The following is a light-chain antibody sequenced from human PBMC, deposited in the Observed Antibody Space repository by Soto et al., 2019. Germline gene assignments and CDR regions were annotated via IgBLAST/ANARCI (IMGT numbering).Light chain of an antibody. J-gene: IGKJ2*01. Sequence: DVVLTQSPLSLPVTLGQPASISCRSSQSFVHSDGNTYLHWFQQRPGQSPRRLIYRVSTRDAGVPDRFSGGGSGSDFTLKIRRVEAEDVGVYYCMEGTYLPKTFGQGTKLEIK. CDR3: MEGTYLPKT. CDR1: QSFVHSDGNTY. V-gene: IGKV2-30*02. CDR2: RVS.